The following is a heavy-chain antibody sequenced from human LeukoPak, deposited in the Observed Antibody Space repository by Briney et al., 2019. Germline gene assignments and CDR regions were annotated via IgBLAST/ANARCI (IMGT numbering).Heavy chain of an antibody. Sequence: SGGSLRLSCAASGFTFSNYAMSWVRQAPGKGLGWVSAISGSGGSTYYADSVKGRFTISRDNSKNTLYLQMNSLRAEDTAVYYCAKNSTVVVPATIRYWSQGTLVTVSS. V-gene: IGHV3-23*01. CDR2: ISGSGGST. CDR3: AKNSTVVVPATIRY. CDR1: GFTFSNYA. D-gene: IGHD2-2*01. J-gene: IGHJ4*02.